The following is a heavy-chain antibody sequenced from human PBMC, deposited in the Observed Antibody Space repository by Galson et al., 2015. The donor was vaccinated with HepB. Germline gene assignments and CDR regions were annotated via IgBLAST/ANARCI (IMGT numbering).Heavy chain of an antibody. J-gene: IGHJ6*02. CDR1: GYTLTELS. V-gene: IGHV1-24*01. CDR3: ALVTTHSYYYGMDV. D-gene: IGHD4-11*01. Sequence: SVKVSCKVSGYTLTELSMHWVRQAPGKGLEWMGGFDPEDGETIYAQKFQGRVTMTEDTSTDTAYMELSSLRSEDTAMYYCALVTTHSYYYGMDVWGQGTTVTVSS. CDR2: FDPEDGET.